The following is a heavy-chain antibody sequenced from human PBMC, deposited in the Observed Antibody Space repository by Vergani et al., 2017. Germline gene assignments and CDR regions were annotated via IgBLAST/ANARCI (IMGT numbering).Heavy chain of an antibody. CDR3: ARVRRITIFGVVMTPFDY. D-gene: IGHD3-3*01. CDR2: INQSGST. J-gene: IGHJ4*02. CDR1: GGSFSGYY. Sequence: QVQLQQWGAGLLKPSETLSLICAVYGGSFSGYYWSWIRQPPGKGLEWIGEINQSGSTKNNPSFKSRVTISVDTSKNQFSLKLSSVTAADTAVYYCARVRRITIFGVVMTPFDYWGQGTLVTVSS. V-gene: IGHV4-34*01.